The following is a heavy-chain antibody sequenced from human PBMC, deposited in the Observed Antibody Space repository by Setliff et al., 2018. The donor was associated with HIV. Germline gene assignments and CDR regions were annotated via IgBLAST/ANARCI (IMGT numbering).Heavy chain of an antibody. J-gene: IGHJ5*02. V-gene: IGHV4-59*12. Sequence: SETLSLTCTVSGGSISGYYWSWIRQSPGKGPEWIGYIYYSGSTNYNPSLKSRVTISLDKSKNHFSLELRSVTAADTAVYYCARVITMVWTTFDPWGQGTLVTVSS. CDR1: GGSISGYY. CDR2: IYYSGST. CDR3: ARVITMVWTTFDP. D-gene: IGHD3-10*01.